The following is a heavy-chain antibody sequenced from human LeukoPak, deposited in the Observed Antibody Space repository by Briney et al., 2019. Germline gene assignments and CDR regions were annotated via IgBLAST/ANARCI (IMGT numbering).Heavy chain of an antibody. CDR1: GASISGYY. CDR2: IHFSGST. J-gene: IGHJ4*02. D-gene: IGHD3-10*01. CDR3: ARVLKAGNSGYYSDY. Sequence: SETLSLTCTVSGASISGYYWSWIRQPPGKGLECNGYIHFSGSTYYNPSLKSRVTISVDTSKNQFFLKVSSVTATDTALYYCARVLKAGNSGYYSDYWGPGTLVTVSS. V-gene: IGHV4-59*01.